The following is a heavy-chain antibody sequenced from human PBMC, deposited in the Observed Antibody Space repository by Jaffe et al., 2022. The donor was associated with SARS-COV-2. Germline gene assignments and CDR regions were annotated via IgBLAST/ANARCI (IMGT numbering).Heavy chain of an antibody. CDR1: GYSFTTYW. CDR2: IYPGDSDT. CDR3: ARGTGNTYYDILTGYAPRYFDY. Sequence: EVQLVQSGAEVKNPGESLKISCKVSGYSFTTYWIGWVRQMPGKGLEWMGIIYPGDSDTRYSPSFQGQVTISADNSITTASLLLLKASETAMYYCARGTGNTYYDILTGYAPRYFDYWGQGTLVTVSS. V-gene: IGHV5-51*01. D-gene: IGHD3-9*01. J-gene: IGHJ4*02.